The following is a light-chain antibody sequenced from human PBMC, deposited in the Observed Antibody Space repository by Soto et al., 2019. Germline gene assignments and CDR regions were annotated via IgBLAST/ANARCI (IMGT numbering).Light chain of an antibody. J-gene: IGLJ3*02. V-gene: IGLV2-14*03. CDR1: SSDVGAYNY. CDR2: EVS. CDR3: SSYTSSSTWL. Sequence: QSALTQPASVSGSPGQSITISCTGTSSDVGAYNYVSWYQQHPGNAPKLMIYEVSNRPSGVSNRFSGSKSANTASLTISGLQAGDEADYYCSSYTSSSTWLFGGGTKLTVL.